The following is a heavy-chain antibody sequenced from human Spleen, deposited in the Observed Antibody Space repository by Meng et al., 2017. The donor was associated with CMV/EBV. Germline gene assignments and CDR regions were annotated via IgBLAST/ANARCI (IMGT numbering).Heavy chain of an antibody. CDR3: ATDNLGGDYYYYGMDV. CDR1: GYTFTGYY. V-gene: IGHV1-2*02. CDR2: INPNSGGT. Sequence: ASVKVSCKASGYTFTGYYMHWVRQAPGQGLEWMGWINPNSGGTNYAQKFQGRVTMTRDTSISTAYMELSRLRSDDTAVYYCATDNLGGDYYYYGMDVWGQGTTVTVSS. J-gene: IGHJ6*02.